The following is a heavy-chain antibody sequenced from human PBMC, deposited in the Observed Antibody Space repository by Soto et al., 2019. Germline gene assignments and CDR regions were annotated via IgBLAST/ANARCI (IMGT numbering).Heavy chain of an antibody. J-gene: IGHJ5*02. CDR2: ISYDGSNK. D-gene: IGHD2-15*01. CDR3: ARSRSGYCSGGSGYNWFDP. CDR1: GFTFSSYA. V-gene: IGHV3-30-3*01. Sequence: GGSLRLSCAASGFTFSSYAMHWVRQAPGKGLEWVAVISYDGSNKYYADSVKGRFTISRDKSKNTLYLQMNSLRAEDTAVYYYARSRSGYCSGGSGYNWFDPWGQGTLVTVSS.